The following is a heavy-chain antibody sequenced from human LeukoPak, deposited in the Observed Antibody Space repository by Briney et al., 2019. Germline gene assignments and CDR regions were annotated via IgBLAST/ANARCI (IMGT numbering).Heavy chain of an antibody. Sequence: SVTVSCKASGFAFTSSAVQWVRQARGQRLEWIGWIVVGSGNTNYAQKFQERVTITRDMSTSTAYMELSSLRSEDTAVYYCAAETMRGAWDDAFDIWGQGTMVTVSS. J-gene: IGHJ3*02. CDR1: GFAFTSSA. D-gene: IGHD1-26*01. V-gene: IGHV1-58*01. CDR3: AAETMRGAWDDAFDI. CDR2: IVVGSGNT.